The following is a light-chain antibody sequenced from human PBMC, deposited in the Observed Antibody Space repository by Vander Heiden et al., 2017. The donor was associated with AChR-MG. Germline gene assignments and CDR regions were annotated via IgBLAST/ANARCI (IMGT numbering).Light chain of an antibody. J-gene: IGLJ2*01. CDR1: SSYVGGYNY. Sequence: QSALTPPSHAPGSPGQSVTIACTGTSSYVGGYNYVSWHQQHPGKAPKLMIYDVSNRPSGGSNRFSGTKSGNTASLTISGLQAEDEADYYCSSYKSSSTIVVFGGGTKLTVL. CDR3: SSYKSSSTIVV. V-gene: IGLV2-14*03. CDR2: DVS.